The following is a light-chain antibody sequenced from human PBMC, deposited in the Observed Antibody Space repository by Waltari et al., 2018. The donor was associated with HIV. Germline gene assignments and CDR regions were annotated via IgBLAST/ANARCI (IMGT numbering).Light chain of an antibody. CDR3: QTWRTGLQV. Sequence: QVVLTQPPSASASLGASVRLTCTLSSGHNNYVIAWHQQQPEKGPRFLMKLNSDGRHSKGDGVPDCFSGSSSGAERYLIISSLQSEDAADYFCQTWRTGLQVFGGGTRLTVL. J-gene: IGLJ3*02. CDR2: LNSDGRH. V-gene: IGLV4-69*02. CDR1: SGHNNYV.